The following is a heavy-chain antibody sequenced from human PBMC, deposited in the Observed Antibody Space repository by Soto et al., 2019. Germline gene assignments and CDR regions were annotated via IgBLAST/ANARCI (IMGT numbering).Heavy chain of an antibody. Sequence: PSETLSLTCTVSGGSISSYYWSWIRQPPGKGLEWIGYIYYSGSTNYNPSLKSRVTISVDTSKNQFSLKLSSVTAADTAVYYCARSGYSYGPNWFDPWGQGXLVTVYS. V-gene: IGHV4-59*01. CDR2: IYYSGST. D-gene: IGHD5-18*01. J-gene: IGHJ5*02. CDR1: GGSISSYY. CDR3: ARSGYSYGPNWFDP.